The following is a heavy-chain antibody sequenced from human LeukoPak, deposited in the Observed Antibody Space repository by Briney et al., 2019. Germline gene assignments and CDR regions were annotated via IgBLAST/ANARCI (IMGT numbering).Heavy chain of an antibody. V-gene: IGHV3-21*01. CDR1: GFTFSSNS. CDR3: ARELAARQGLDY. CDR2: IDSSGRGT. Sequence: GGSLRLSCAASGFTFSSNSMNWVRQPPGKGLEWVSSIDSSGRGTYYADSVKGRFTISRDNAKNSLYLQMNSLRAEDTAVYYRARELAARQGLDYWGQGTLVTVSS. D-gene: IGHD6-6*01. J-gene: IGHJ4*02.